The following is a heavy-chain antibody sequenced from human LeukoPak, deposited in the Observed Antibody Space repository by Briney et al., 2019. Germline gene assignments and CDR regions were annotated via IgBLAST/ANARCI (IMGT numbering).Heavy chain of an antibody. D-gene: IGHD2-2*01. CDR2: ILTSGST. Sequence: SETLSLTCTVSGGSISSYYWTWIRQPAGKGLEWIGRILTSGSTNYNPSLKSRVTMSVDTSKNQFSLKLSSVTAADTAVYYCARYCSSTSCVDYWGQGTLVTVSS. CDR3: ARYCSSTSCVDY. V-gene: IGHV4-4*07. CDR1: GGSISSYY. J-gene: IGHJ4*02.